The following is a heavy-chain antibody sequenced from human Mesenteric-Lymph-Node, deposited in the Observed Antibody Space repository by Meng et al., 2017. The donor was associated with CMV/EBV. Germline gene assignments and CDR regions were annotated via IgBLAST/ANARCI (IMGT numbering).Heavy chain of an antibody. V-gene: IGHV4-59*01. Sequence: SETLSLTCTVSGGSISSYYWSWIRQPPGKGLEWIGYIYYSGSTNYNPSLKSRVTISVDTSKNQFSLKLNSVTAADTAVYYCARESYDFSNGMDVWGQGTTVTVSS. D-gene: IGHD3-3*01. CDR1: GGSISSYY. CDR2: IYYSGST. J-gene: IGHJ6*02. CDR3: ARESYDFSNGMDV.